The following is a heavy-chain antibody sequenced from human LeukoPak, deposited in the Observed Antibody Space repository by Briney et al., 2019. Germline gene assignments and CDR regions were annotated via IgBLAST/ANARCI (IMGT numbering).Heavy chain of an antibody. J-gene: IGHJ5*02. Sequence: GGSLRLSCAASGFTFSSYWMSWVLQAPGKGLEWVANIKQDGSEKHYVDSVKGRFTISRDNSKNTLYLQMNSLRAEDTAVYYCARALTNWFDPWGQRTLVTVSS. CDR1: GFTFSSYW. CDR2: IKQDGSEK. V-gene: IGHV3-7*03. CDR3: ARALTNWFDP.